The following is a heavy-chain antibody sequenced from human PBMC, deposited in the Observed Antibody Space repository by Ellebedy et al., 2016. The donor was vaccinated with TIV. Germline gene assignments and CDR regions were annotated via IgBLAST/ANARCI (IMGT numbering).Heavy chain of an antibody. CDR3: ARGWQGYSYGTPFDN. V-gene: IGHV4-34*01. J-gene: IGHJ4*02. Sequence: MPGGSLRLSCGVSGGSFSGYYWHWIRQPPGKGLEWIGERSHGGTTSYSPSLKGRVTISIDTSKSHLSLTLTSVAAADTAVYYCARGWQGYSYGTPFDNWGQGNLVTVSS. D-gene: IGHD5-18*01. CDR1: GGSFSGYY. CDR2: RSHGGTT.